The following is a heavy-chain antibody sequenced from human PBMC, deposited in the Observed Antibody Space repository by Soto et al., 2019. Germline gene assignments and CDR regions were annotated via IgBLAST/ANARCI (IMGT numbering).Heavy chain of an antibody. V-gene: IGHV1-2*02. CDR2: INPDSGAT. Sequence: HEHLVQSGAEVKRPGASLKVSCKASGYSFTGYYIHWVRQAPGQGLEWMGWINPDSGATNYAQNFQCRGTLTSDMSISTASMDLTSLTSDDTAVYYCARGDYGTGGYPFPYFDYWGQGTLVIVSS. CDR1: GYSFTGYY. D-gene: IGHD2-8*02. J-gene: IGHJ4*02. CDR3: ARGDYGTGGYPFPYFDY.